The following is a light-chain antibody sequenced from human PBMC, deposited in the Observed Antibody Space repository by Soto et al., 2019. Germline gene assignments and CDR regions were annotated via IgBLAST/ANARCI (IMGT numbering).Light chain of an antibody. CDR3: QQYYRTPDT. Sequence: DIVMTQSPASLAVSLGERATMNCKSSQSVLYSSNNQNYLAWYQQKPGQPPKLLIYWASTRKSGVPDRFSGSGSGTDFTLTISSLQAEDVAVYYCQQYYRTPDTFGGGTKVEIK. CDR1: QSVLYSSNNQNY. V-gene: IGKV4-1*01. J-gene: IGKJ4*01. CDR2: WAS.